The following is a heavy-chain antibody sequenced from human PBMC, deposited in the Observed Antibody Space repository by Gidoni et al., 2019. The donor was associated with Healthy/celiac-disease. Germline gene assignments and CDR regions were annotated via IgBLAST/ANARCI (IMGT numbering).Heavy chain of an antibody. D-gene: IGHD3-10*01. V-gene: IGHV4-59*12. Sequence: QVQLQESGPGLVKPAETLSLTCTVSGGSISSYYWSWIRQPPGKGLELIGYIYYRGSPNYNPPLKRRVPISVDTSKDPFSLKLSPGTAADPAVYYWSRDRRDYSLYYRGQGTLVTVSS. CDR2: IYYRGSP. CDR1: GGSISSYY. CDR3: SRDRRDYSLYY. J-gene: IGHJ4*02.